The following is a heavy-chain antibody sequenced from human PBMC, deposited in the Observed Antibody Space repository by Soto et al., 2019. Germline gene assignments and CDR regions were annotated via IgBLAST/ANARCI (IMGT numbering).Heavy chain of an antibody. CDR1: GFTFSSYA. Sequence: GGSLRLSCAASGFTFSSYAMGWVRQAPGKGLEWVSVISGSGGGTYYADSVKGRFTISRDNSENTLYLQMNGLRADDTAIYYCAKDSRTWAPLSKLQHWGQGSLVTGSS. D-gene: IGHD7-27*01. CDR3: AKDSRTWAPLSKLQH. CDR2: ISGSGGGT. V-gene: IGHV3-23*01. J-gene: IGHJ1*01.